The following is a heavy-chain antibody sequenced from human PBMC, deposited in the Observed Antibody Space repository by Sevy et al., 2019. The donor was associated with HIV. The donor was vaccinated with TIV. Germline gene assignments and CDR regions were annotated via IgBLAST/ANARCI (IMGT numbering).Heavy chain of an antibody. D-gene: IGHD3-9*01. V-gene: IGHV3-9*01. J-gene: IGHJ4*02. CDR3: TKDKRRYDILTRGGYFDY. CDR2: ISWDTVNI. CDR1: GFIFDDYA. Sequence: GGSLRLSCAASGFIFDDYAMHWVRQAPGKGLEWVSGISWDTVNIGYADSVKGRFTISRDNGKNSLYLKMNSLRAEDTALYYCTKDKRRYDILTRGGYFDYWGQGTLVTVSS.